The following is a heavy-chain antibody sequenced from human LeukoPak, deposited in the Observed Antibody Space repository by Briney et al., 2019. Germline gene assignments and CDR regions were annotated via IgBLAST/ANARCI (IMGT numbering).Heavy chain of an antibody. CDR1: GGSISSYY. V-gene: IGHV4-59*08. Sequence: SETLSLTCTVSGGSISSYYWSWIRQPPGKGLERIGHIYYSGSTNYNPSLKSRVTISVDTSKNQFSLKVSSVTAADTAVYYCARLDYSNYYYYYGMDVWGQGTTVTVSS. D-gene: IGHD4-11*01. CDR3: ARLDYSNYYYYYGMDV. J-gene: IGHJ6*02. CDR2: IYYSGST.